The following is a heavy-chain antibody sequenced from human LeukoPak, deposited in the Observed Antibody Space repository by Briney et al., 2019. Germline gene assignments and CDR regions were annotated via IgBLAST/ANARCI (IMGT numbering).Heavy chain of an antibody. CDR1: GYSFTNYW. CDR2: FYPGDFDT. CDR3: ARQVYEASYYDSSGYEGDAFDI. V-gene: IGHV5-51*01. J-gene: IGHJ3*02. Sequence: MPGEPLKISCKGPGYSFTNYWIGWAGQLPGKGLKWMGLFYPGDFDTRYSPSFQSQATISAEKSTSTAYLQWSSLKASDTAMYYCARQVYEASYYDSSGYEGDAFDIWGQGTMVAVSS. D-gene: IGHD3-22*01.